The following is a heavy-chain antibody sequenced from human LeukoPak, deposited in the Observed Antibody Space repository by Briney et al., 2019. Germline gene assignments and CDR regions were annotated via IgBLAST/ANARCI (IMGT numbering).Heavy chain of an antibody. J-gene: IGHJ4*02. CDR2: IRYDGSKK. CDR3: AQKYSSDWYDQGFDY. CDR1: GVIFSSYG. V-gene: IGHV3-30*02. D-gene: IGHD6-19*01. Sequence: GGSLRLSCAVSGVIFSSYGMHWVRQAPGKGLEWVAFIRYDGSKKYYADSVKGRFTISRDNSKNTLYLQMNSLRGEDTALYYCAQKYSSDWYDQGFDYWGQGTLVTVSS.